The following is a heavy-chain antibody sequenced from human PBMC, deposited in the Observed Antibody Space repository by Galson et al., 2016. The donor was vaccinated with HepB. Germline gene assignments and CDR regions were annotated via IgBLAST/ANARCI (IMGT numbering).Heavy chain of an antibody. CDR2: FFYRATT. D-gene: IGHD3-16*02. Sequence: ETLSLTCTVSGASVNRGAYYWNWIRQPPGERLEWIGSFFYRATTTYNPSLKSRVTMSGDTSKNQISLTLTSVTAADTAVYYCARAESFPLYFDHWGQGALVIVSS. V-gene: IGHV4-61*08. CDR3: ARAESFPLYFDH. CDR1: GASVNRGAYY. J-gene: IGHJ4*02.